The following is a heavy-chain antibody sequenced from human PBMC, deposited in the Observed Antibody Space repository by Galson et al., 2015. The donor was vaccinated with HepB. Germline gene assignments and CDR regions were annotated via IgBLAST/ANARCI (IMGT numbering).Heavy chain of an antibody. J-gene: IGHJ6*03. D-gene: IGHD6-19*01. CDR2: ISYDGSNK. CDR3: AKGSLPQQWLVSFYYYYYMDV. V-gene: IGHV3-30*18. Sequence: SLRLSCAASGFTFSSYGMHWVRQAPGKGLEWVAVISYDGSNKYYADSVKGRFTISRDNSKNTLYLQMNSLRAEDTAVYYCAKGSLPQQWLVSFYYYYYMDVWGKGTTVTVSS. CDR1: GFTFSSYG.